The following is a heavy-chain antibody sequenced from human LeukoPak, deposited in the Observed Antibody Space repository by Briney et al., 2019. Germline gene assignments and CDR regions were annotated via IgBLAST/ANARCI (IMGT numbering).Heavy chain of an antibody. CDR1: GGSIRSFY. CDR2: IFYSGST. V-gene: IGHV4-59*01. CDR3: ARYVWGSYPTFEDY. D-gene: IGHD3-16*02. J-gene: IGHJ4*02. Sequence: SETLSLTCTVSGGSIRSFYWSWIRQPPGKGLEWIGYIFYSGSTTYNPSLKSRVTMSVDTSKNQFSLKLSSVTAADTAVYYCARYVWGSYPTFEDYWGQGTLVTVSS.